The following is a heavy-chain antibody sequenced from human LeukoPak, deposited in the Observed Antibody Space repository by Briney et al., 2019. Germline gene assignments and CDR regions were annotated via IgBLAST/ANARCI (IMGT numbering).Heavy chain of an antibody. CDR1: RFTFSSYS. Sequence: GGSLRLSCAASRFTFSSYSMNWVRQAPGKGLEWVSYISSSSSTIYYADSVKGRFTISRDNAKNSLYLQMSSLRVEDTAIYYCAQKGGADHWGQGTLVTVSS. J-gene: IGHJ4*02. V-gene: IGHV3-48*01. CDR3: AQKGGADH. CDR2: ISSSSSTI. D-gene: IGHD2-15*01.